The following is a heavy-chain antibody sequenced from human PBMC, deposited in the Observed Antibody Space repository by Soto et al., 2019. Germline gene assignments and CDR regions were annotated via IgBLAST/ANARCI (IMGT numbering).Heavy chain of an antibody. CDR3: ARVWGGGFDF. Sequence: QVQLQESGPGLVKPSETLSLTCTVSGGSISSYYWSWIRQPPGKGLEWIGYIYYSGSTNYNPSLKSRVTTSVDTSKNQSSLLLSSVTAADTAVYYCARVWGGGFDFWGQGTMVTVSS. CDR1: GGSISSYY. CDR2: IYYSGST. J-gene: IGHJ3*01. V-gene: IGHV4-59*01. D-gene: IGHD3-10*01.